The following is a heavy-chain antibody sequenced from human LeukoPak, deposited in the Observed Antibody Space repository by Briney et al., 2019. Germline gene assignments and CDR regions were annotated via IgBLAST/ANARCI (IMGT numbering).Heavy chain of an antibody. D-gene: IGHD1-1*01. V-gene: IGHV3-23*01. CDR2: ICGSGAST. J-gene: IGHJ4*02. CDR1: GFTLSDYV. Sequence: GGSLRLSCAASGFTLSDYVVSWVRQAPGKGLEWVSSICGSGASTYYADSVKGRFTASRDNSKNTLFLQMNSARDEEGAVYYCAKRATDTGGDFDYWGLGSVVSVSS. CDR3: AKRATDTGGDFDY.